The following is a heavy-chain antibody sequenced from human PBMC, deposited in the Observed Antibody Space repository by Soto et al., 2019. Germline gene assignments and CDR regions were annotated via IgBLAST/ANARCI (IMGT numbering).Heavy chain of an antibody. J-gene: IGHJ4*02. CDR3: ARSLRRITIFGVVMRKEYYFDY. Sequence: ASVKVSCKASGYTFTSCYMHWVRQAPGQGLEWMGWINPNSGGTNYAQKFQGWVTMTRDTSISTAYMELSRLRSDDTAVYYCARSLRRITIFGVVMRKEYYFDYWGQGTLVTVSS. D-gene: IGHD3-3*01. CDR1: GYTFTSCY. CDR2: INPNSGGT. V-gene: IGHV1-2*04.